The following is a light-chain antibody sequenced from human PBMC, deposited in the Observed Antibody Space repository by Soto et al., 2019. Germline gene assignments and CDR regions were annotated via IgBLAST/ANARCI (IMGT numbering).Light chain of an antibody. V-gene: IGKV3-20*01. J-gene: IGKJ1*01. CDR2: GAS. CDR1: QSVSSSY. CDR3: QQYNNWPSWT. Sequence: EILLTQSPGTLSLSPGERATLSCRASQSVSSSYLAWYQQKPGQAPRLLIYGASSRATGIPDRFTGSGSGTDFTLTISSLQSEDFAVYYCQQYNNWPSWTVGQGTKVDIK.